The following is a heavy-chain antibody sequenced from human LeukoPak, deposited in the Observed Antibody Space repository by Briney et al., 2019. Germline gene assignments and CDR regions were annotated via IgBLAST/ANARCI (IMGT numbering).Heavy chain of an antibody. D-gene: IGHD1-26*01. V-gene: IGHV1-69*05. J-gene: IGHJ6*03. CDR3: ARGWGYYYYYMDV. Sequence: ASVKVSCKASGGTFSSYAISWVRQAPGQGLEWMGGIIPIFGTANYAQKFQGRVTITTDESTSTAYMELSSLRSKDTAVYYCARGWGYYYYYMDVWGKGTTVTVSS. CDR1: GGTFSSYA. CDR2: IIPIFGTA.